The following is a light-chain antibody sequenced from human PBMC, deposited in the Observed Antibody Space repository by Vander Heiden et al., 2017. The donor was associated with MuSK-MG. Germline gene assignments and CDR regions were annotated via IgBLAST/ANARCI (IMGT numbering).Light chain of an antibody. CDR1: QGISNY. CDR3: QHYNSYLT. Sequence: DIQMTQSPSSLSASVGDRVTITCRASQGISNYLAWLQQKPGKAPKSLIYAASRRQSGVPSKVSGSGSGTDFTLTSSSLQDEDFANYYCQHYNSYLTFGQGTRLEIK. J-gene: IGKJ5*01. CDR2: AAS. V-gene: IGKV1-16*02.